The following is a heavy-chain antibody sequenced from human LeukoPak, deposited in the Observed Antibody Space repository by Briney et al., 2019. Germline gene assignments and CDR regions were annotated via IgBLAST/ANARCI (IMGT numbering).Heavy chain of an antibody. CDR3: ASYYYDTSNYYHVHYFDY. CDR2: FYHSGTT. Sequence: SETLSLTCAVSGGSISSSGYSWSWLRQPPGKGLEWIGYFYHSGTTYYNPSLKSRVTISVDRSMKQFSLKLNSVTAADTAVYYCASYYYDTSNYYHVHYFDYWGQGTLVGVSS. V-gene: IGHV4-30-2*01. J-gene: IGHJ4*02. CDR1: GGSISSSGYS. D-gene: IGHD3-22*01.